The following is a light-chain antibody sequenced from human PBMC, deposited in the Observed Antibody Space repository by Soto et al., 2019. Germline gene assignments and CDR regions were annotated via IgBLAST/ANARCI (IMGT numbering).Light chain of an antibody. V-gene: IGLV4-60*02. Sequence: QSVLTQSSSASASLGSSVKLTCTLSSGHSSYIIAWHQQQPGKAPRYLMKLEGSRSYNKGSGVPDRFSGSSSGADRYLTISNLQFEDEADYYCETWDSNTPVFGGGTKLTVL. J-gene: IGLJ3*02. CDR2: LEGSRSY. CDR1: SGHSSYI. CDR3: ETWDSNTPV.